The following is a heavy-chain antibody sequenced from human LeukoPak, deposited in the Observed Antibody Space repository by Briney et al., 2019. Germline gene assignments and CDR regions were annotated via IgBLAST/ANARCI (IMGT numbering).Heavy chain of an antibody. Sequence: PSETLSLTCAVSRGSIINYYWTWVRQSAGKRLEWIGRISDSGTTDYNPSLRSRVVMSVDTSKNQFSLTLMSVTAADTAAYYCAGRTGHNLLDHWGQGIQVTVSS. V-gene: IGHV4-4*07. CDR1: RGSIINYY. D-gene: IGHD1-14*01. CDR3: AGRTGHNLLDH. CDR2: ISDSGTT. J-gene: IGHJ4*02.